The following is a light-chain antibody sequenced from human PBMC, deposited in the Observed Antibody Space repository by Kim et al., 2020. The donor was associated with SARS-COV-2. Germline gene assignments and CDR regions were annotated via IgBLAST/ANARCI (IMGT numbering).Light chain of an antibody. V-gene: IGKV1-39*01. CDR1: HHINTF. CDR2: AAS. J-gene: IGKJ2*01. Sequence: LSASVGDRVTITCRASHHINTFLNWYQHRPGKAPKRLIYAASTLESGVPSRFSGGGSGTDFTLTISSLQPEDLGTYYCQQTYDSYTFGQGTKLEIK. CDR3: QQTYDSYT.